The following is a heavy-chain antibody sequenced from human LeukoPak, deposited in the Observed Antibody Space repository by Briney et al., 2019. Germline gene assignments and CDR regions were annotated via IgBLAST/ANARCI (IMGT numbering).Heavy chain of an antibody. CDR3: ARQVNDYGSGSYISWFDP. J-gene: IGHJ5*02. D-gene: IGHD3-10*01. CDR2: MSSSGIS. CDR1: NGSISSNTYF. Sequence: PSETLSLTCTVSNGSISSNTYFWSWIRQPAGKGLEWIGRMSSSGISTYSPSLKSRVTISIDTSRNQFSMNLNSVTAADTAVYYCARQVNDYGSGSYISWFDPWGQGTLVTVSS. V-gene: IGHV4-61*02.